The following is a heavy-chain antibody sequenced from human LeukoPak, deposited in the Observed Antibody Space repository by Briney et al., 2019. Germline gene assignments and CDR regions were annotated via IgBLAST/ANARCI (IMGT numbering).Heavy chain of an antibody. D-gene: IGHD3-10*01. CDR1: GFTFSSYW. Sequence: GGSLRLSCAASGFTFSSYWMSWVRQAQGKGLEWVANIKQDGSEKYYVDSVKGRFTISRDNAKNSLYLQMNSLRAEDTAVYYCARHVWFGEHNGHENWFDPWGQGTLVIVSS. V-gene: IGHV3-7*01. J-gene: IGHJ5*02. CDR2: IKQDGSEK. CDR3: ARHVWFGEHNGHENWFDP.